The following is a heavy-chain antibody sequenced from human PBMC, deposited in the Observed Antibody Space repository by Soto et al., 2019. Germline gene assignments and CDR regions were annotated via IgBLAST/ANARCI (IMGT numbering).Heavy chain of an antibody. V-gene: IGHV4-59*01. CDR1: SGSIRTSY. CDR3: ARLQYTVVTPIDM. Sequence: QVQLQESGPGLVKPSETLSLTCTVPSGSIRTSYWTWIRQFPGKRLEWIAHIHNSGNTNSNPSLKSRVTISRDTYKNQISLRLTSVTADDTAMYFCARLQYTVVTPIDMWGQGTMVTVSS. J-gene: IGHJ3*02. CDR2: IHNSGNT. D-gene: IGHD2-21*02.